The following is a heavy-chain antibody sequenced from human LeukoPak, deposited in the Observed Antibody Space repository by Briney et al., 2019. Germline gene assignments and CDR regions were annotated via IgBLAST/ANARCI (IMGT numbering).Heavy chain of an antibody. CDR3: ASISTVHAFDI. V-gene: IGHV3-23*01. Sequence: PGGSPRLSCAVAGFTFTTYAMTWVRQAPGKGLEWVSAISGSGTSTYNADSVKGRFTISRDNSKNTLYLQMSSLRAEDTAVYYCASISTVHAFDIWGQGTMVTVSS. D-gene: IGHD4-17*01. J-gene: IGHJ3*02. CDR2: ISGSGTST. CDR1: GFTFTTYA.